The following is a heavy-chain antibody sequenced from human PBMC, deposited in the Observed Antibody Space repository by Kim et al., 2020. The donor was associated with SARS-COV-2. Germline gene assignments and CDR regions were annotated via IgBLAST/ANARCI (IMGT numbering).Heavy chain of an antibody. D-gene: IGHD4-17*01. CDR1: GFTFSSYA. CDR3: ARETTVVIPAFDY. J-gene: IGHJ4*02. CDR2: ISYDGSNK. V-gene: IGHV3-30-3*01. Sequence: GGSLRLSCAASGFTFSSYAMHWVRQAPGKGLERVAVISYDGSNKYYADSVKGRFTISRDNSKNTLYLQMNSLRAEDTAVYYCARETTVVIPAFDYWGQGT.